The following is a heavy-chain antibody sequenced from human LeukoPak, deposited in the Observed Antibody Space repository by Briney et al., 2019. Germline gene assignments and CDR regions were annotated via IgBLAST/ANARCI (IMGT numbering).Heavy chain of an antibody. CDR3: AKGSPGRFDP. J-gene: IGHJ5*02. V-gene: IGHV3-21*01. CDR1: GFTFSSYS. CDR2: ISSSSSYI. Sequence: GGSLRLSCAASGFTFSSYSMNWVRQAPGMGLEWVSSISSSSSYIYYADSVKGRFTISRDNAKNSLYLQMNSLRAEDTAVYYCAKGSPGRFDPWGQGTLVTVSS. D-gene: IGHD1-14*01.